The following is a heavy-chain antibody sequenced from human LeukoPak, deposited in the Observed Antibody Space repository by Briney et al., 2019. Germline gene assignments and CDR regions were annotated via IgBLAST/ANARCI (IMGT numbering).Heavy chain of an antibody. D-gene: IGHD1-26*01. J-gene: IGHJ4*02. Sequence: PGGSLRLSCAASGFTVSSNYMSWVRQAPGKGLEWVSVIYSGGSTYYADSVKGRFTISRDNSKNTLYLQMNSLRAEDTAVYYCAKDRWELLGYFDYWGQGTLVTVSS. CDR3: AKDRWELLGYFDY. CDR2: IYSGGST. V-gene: IGHV3-53*01. CDR1: GFTVSSNY.